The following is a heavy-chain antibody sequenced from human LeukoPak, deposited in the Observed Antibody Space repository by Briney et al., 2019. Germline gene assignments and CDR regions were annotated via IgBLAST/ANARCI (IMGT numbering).Heavy chain of an antibody. CDR2: ISSAGDT. CDR1: GDSISGYY. CDR3: PWQDGDYGNYFDT. J-gene: IGHJ5*02. V-gene: IGHV4-59*08. D-gene: IGHD4-11*01. Sequence: SETLSLTCTVSGDSISGYYRGWIRQPPGKGLEWVGYISSAGDTKYNPSLKDRVTITVKTTKNHFSLKETSVPGADTTALYYPWQDGDYGNYFDTWGQGNLVTVSS.